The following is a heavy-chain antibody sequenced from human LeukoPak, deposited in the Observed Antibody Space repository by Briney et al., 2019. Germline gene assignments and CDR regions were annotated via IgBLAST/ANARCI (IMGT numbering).Heavy chain of an antibody. D-gene: IGHD3-22*01. J-gene: IGHJ4*02. Sequence: ASVKVSCKASGYTFTNYGFSWVRQAPGQGLEWMGSISANNGNTNYAQKVQGRVTMTTDTSTNTAYMELRSLRSDDTAVYYCARDRYDSSGCLNYWGQGTLVTVSS. CDR3: ARDRYDSSGCLNY. V-gene: IGHV1-18*01. CDR1: GYTFTNYG. CDR2: ISANNGNT.